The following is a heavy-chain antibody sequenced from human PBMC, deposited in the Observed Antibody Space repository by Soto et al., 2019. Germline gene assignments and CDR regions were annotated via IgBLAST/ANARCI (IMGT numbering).Heavy chain of an antibody. Sequence: ASVKVSCKASGGTFSSYTISWVRQAPGQGLEWMGRIIPILGIANYAQKFQGRVTITADKSTSTAYMELSSLRSEDTAVYYCARDSIAAAGHSDYWAQGTLVTVSS. CDR3: ARDSIAAAGHSDY. J-gene: IGHJ4*02. V-gene: IGHV1-69*04. CDR1: GGTFSSYT. CDR2: IIPILGIA. D-gene: IGHD6-13*01.